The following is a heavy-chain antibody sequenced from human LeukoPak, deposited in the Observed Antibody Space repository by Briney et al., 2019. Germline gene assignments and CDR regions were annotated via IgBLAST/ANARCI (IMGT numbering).Heavy chain of an antibody. J-gene: IGHJ4*02. Sequence: GASVNVSFKASGYTFTNYAMNWVRQAPGQGLEWMGCISTDTGTPTYAQGFTGRFVFSLDTSVSTAYLQISNLKAEDTAVYFCARASTPKVGATIYYFDYWGQGTLVTVSS. CDR3: ARASTPKVGATIYYFDY. V-gene: IGHV7-4-1*02. D-gene: IGHD1-26*01. CDR2: ISTDTGTP. CDR1: GYTFTNYA.